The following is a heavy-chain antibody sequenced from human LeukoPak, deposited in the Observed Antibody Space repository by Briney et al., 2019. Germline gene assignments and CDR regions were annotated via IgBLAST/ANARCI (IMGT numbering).Heavy chain of an antibody. V-gene: IGHV3-48*01. J-gene: IGHJ4*02. Sequence: GGSLRLSCAASGFTFSSYSMNWVRQAPGKGLEWVSYISGGSSTIYYADSVKGRFTISRDNSKNTLYLQMNSLRAEDTAVYYCAKCIRRSTSCCTDYWGQGTLVTVSS. CDR1: GFTFSSYS. D-gene: IGHD2-2*02. CDR3: AKCIRRSTSCCTDY. CDR2: ISGGSSTI.